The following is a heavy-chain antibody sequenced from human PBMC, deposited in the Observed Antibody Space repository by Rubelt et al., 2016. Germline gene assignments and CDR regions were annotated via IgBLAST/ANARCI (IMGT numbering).Heavy chain of an antibody. Sequence: VSCKASGYTFTSYGISWVRQAPGQGLEWMGWISAYNGNTNYAQKLQGRVTMTTDTSTSTAYMELRSLRSDDTAVYYWAREIMVRGPTDYWGQGTLVTVSS. V-gene: IGHV1-18*01. CDR3: AREIMVRGPTDY. D-gene: IGHD3-10*01. J-gene: IGHJ4*02. CDR2: ISAYNGNT. CDR1: GYTFTSYG.